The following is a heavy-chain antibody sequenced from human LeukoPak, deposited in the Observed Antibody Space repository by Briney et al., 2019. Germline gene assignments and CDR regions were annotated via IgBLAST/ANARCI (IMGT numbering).Heavy chain of an antibody. CDR1: GFTFSDYY. CDR3: AGPPARGYGDHYFDY. CDR2: ISSSGSTI. D-gene: IGHD4-17*01. J-gene: IGHJ4*02. V-gene: IGHV3-11*01. Sequence: TGGSLRLSCAASGFTFSDYYMSWIRQAPGKGLEWVSYISSSGSTIYYADSVKGRFTISRDNAKNSLYLQMNSLRAEDTAVYYCAGPPARGYGDHYFDYWGQGTLVTVSS.